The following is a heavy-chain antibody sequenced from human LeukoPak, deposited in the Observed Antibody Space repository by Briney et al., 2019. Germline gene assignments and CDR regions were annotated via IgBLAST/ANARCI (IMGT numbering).Heavy chain of an antibody. J-gene: IGHJ4*02. CDR2: IYSGGST. D-gene: IGHD1-26*01. CDR1: GFTVSSNY. Sequence: GGSLRPSCAASGFTVSSNYMSWVRQAPGKGLEWVSVIYSGGSTYYADSVKGRFTISRDNSKNTLYLQMNSLRAEDTAVYYCARDSVGRSGSYYFGGQGTLVTVSS. V-gene: IGHV3-66*01. CDR3: ARDSVGRSGSYYF.